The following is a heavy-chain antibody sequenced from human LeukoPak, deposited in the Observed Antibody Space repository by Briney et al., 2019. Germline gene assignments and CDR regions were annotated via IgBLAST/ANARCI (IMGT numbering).Heavy chain of an antibody. Sequence: ASVKVSCKASGYTFTGYYMHWVRQAPGQGLEWMGWINPNSGGTNYAQKFQGRVTMTTDTSTTTAYMELRSLRSDDTAVYYCGRVEMATTKDYWGQGTLVTVSS. CDR3: GRVEMATTKDY. D-gene: IGHD5-24*01. CDR2: INPNSGGT. V-gene: IGHV1-2*02. J-gene: IGHJ4*02. CDR1: GYTFTGYY.